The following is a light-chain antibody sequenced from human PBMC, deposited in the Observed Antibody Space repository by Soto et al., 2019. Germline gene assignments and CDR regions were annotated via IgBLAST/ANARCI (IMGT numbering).Light chain of an antibody. CDR1: SSDVGSYNL. Sequence: QSALTQPASVSGSPGQSITISCTGTSSDVGSYNLVSWYQQHPGKAPKLMIYEGSKRPSGVSNRFSGSKSGNTASLTISGLQAEDEADYSCCSYAGTFYVFGTGTKLTVL. V-gene: IGLV2-23*01. CDR3: CSYAGTFYV. CDR2: EGS. J-gene: IGLJ1*01.